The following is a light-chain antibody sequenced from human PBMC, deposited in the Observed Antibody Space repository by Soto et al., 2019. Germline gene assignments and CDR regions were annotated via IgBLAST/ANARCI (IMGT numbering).Light chain of an antibody. J-gene: IGKJ1*01. V-gene: IGKV1-27*01. CDR2: AAS. CDR3: QKYNNAPRT. Sequence: DIQMTQSPSSLSASVGDTVTSTCRASHGIRNYLAWYQQKPGQVPNLLIYAASTLQSGVPSRFSGSGSGTDFTLTISSLRPEDVATYYCQKYNNAPRTFGQGTKVEI. CDR1: HGIRNY.